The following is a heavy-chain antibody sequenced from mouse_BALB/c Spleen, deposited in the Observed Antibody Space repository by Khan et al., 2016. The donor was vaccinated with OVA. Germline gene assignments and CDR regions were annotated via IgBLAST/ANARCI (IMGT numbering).Heavy chain of an antibody. CDR3: ARPPITTVVATSYWFFDD. CDR2: ISSGGTYT. D-gene: IGHD1-1*01. CDR1: GFTFSSYA. V-gene: IGHV5-9-3*01. Sequence: EVELVESGGGLVKPGGSLKLSCAASGFTFSSYAMSWVRQTPEKRLEWVATISSGGTYTYYPDSVKGRFTISRDNAKNTLYLQMSSLRAEDTAMDYCARPPITTVVATSYWFFDDWGAGTTVTGST. J-gene: IGHJ1*01.